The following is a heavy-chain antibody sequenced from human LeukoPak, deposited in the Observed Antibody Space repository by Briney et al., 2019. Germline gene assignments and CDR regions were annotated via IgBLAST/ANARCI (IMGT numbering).Heavy chain of an antibody. J-gene: IGHJ6*03. CDR3: AKKPHPYYYYYMDV. CDR2: ISGSGGST. CDR1: GFTFSSYA. Sequence: GGSLRLSCAASGFTFSSYAMSWVRQAPGKGLEWVSAISGSGGSTYYADSVKGRFTTSRDNSKNTLYLQMNSLRAEDTAVYYCAKKPHPYYYYYMDVWGKGTTVTVSS. V-gene: IGHV3-23*01.